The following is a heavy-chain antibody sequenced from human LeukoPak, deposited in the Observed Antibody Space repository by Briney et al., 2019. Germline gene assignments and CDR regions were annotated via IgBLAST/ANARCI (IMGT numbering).Heavy chain of an antibody. Sequence: GGSLRLSCAASGFIFNTYGMNWVRQAPGKGLEWVSAISDSGGGTYYADSVKGRFTISRDNSKNTLCLQMNSLRAEDTAVYYCANRRWLVSSFDYWGQGTLVTVSS. J-gene: IGHJ4*02. CDR2: ISDSGGGT. V-gene: IGHV3-23*01. CDR1: GFIFNTYG. D-gene: IGHD6-19*01. CDR3: ANRRWLVSSFDY.